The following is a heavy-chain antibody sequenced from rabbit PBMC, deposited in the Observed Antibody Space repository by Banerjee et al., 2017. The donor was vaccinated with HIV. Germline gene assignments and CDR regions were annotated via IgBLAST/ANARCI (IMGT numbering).Heavy chain of an antibody. Sequence: QPLEESGGDLVKPGASLTLTCKASGFDFSSTYYMCWVRQAPGKGLEWIGCIGGGSSGITYYASWAKGRFTISKTSSTTVTLQMTSLTAADTATYFCARDLAGVIGWNFNLWGPGTLVTVS. CDR3: ARDLAGVIGWNFNL. CDR2: IGGGSSGIT. D-gene: IGHD4-1*01. V-gene: IGHV1S40*01. CDR1: GFDFSSTYY. J-gene: IGHJ4*01.